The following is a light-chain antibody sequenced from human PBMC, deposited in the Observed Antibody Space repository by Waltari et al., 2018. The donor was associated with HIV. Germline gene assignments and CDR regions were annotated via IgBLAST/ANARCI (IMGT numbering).Light chain of an antibody. J-gene: IGKJ3*01. V-gene: IGKV3-20*01. CDR3: QQYGSSPFT. CDR1: QSVSSSA. CDR2: GAS. Sequence: EIVLTQSPATLSLSPGERATLPCRASQSVSSSALAWYQQKHGQAPRLLIYGASSRATGIPDRFSGSRSGTDFTLTITRLEPEDFAVYYCQQYGSSPFTFGPGTKVDIK.